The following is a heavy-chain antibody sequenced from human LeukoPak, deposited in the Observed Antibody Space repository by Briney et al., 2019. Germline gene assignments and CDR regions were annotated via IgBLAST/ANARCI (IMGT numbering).Heavy chain of an antibody. J-gene: IGHJ5*02. Sequence: GGSLRLSCAASGFTFSSYAMLWVRQAPDKGLEWVAVISYDGSNKYYADSVKGRFTISRDNSKNTLYLQMNSLRAEDTAVYYCASGYDSSGPPFDPWGQGTLVTVSS. CDR1: GFTFSSYA. CDR3: ASGYDSSGPPFDP. D-gene: IGHD3-22*01. CDR2: ISYDGSNK. V-gene: IGHV3-30*01.